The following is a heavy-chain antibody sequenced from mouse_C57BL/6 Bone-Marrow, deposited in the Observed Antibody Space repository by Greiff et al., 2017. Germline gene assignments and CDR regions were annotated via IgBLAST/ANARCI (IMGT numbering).Heavy chain of an antibody. CDR1: GYAFSSSW. J-gene: IGHJ2*01. Sequence: VQLQQSGPELVKPGASVKISCKASGYAFSSSWMNWVKQRPGKGLEWIGRIYPGDGDTNYNGKFKGKATLTADKSSSTAYMQLSSLTSEDSAVYCCVRATVVYFDYWGQGTTLTVSS. V-gene: IGHV1-82*01. CDR2: IYPGDGDT. CDR3: VRATVVYFDY. D-gene: IGHD1-1*01.